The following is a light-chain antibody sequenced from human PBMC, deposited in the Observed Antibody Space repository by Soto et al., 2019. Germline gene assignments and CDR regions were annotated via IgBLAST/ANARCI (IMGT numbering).Light chain of an antibody. CDR3: QHFNSYPYT. CDR1: QGISSA. Sequence: AIQLTQSPSSLSASVGDRVTITCRASQGISSALAWYQQKPGKAPKLLIYDASSLESGVPSRFSGSGSGTDFPLTISSLQPEDFATYYCQHFNSYPYTFGQGTKLEIK. CDR2: DAS. V-gene: IGKV1-13*02. J-gene: IGKJ2*01.